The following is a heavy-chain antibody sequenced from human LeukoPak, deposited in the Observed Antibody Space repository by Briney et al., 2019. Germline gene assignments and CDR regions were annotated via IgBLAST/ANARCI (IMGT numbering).Heavy chain of an antibody. CDR1: GYSFTSYW. CDR2: IYPGDSDT. J-gene: IGHJ4*02. Sequence: GESLKISCKGSGYSFTSYWIGWVRQMPGKGLEWMGIIYPGDSDTRYIPSFQGQVTISADKSISTAYLQWSSLKASDTAMYYCARTLDYYDSSGPQYYFDYWGQGTLVTVSS. D-gene: IGHD3-22*01. V-gene: IGHV5-51*01. CDR3: ARTLDYYDSSGPQYYFDY.